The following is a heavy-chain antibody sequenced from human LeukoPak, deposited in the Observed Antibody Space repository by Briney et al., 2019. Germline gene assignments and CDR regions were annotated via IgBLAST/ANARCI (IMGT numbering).Heavy chain of an antibody. V-gene: IGHV3-33*01. CDR1: GFRFNTYG. D-gene: IGHD4-17*01. CDR3: VREAGSDYLFDS. Sequence: PGRSQRLSCAASGFRFNTYGMHWVRQAPGKGLAWVAVIWFDGSQQYYADSVKGRFAISRDNSKNMVFLQMNSLRVEDTGIYYCVREAGSDYLFDSWGQGTLVTVSS. J-gene: IGHJ4*02. CDR2: IWFDGSQQ.